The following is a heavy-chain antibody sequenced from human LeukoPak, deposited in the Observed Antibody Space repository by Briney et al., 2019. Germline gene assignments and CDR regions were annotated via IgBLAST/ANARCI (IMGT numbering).Heavy chain of an antibody. CDR3: ASTGRRGAFDI. D-gene: IGHD3-10*01. CDR2: IIPIFGTA. J-gene: IGHJ3*02. Sequence: ASVKFSCKASGGTFSSYAISWVRQAPGQGLEWMGGIIPIFGTANYAQKFQGRVTITADESTSTAYMELSSLRSEDTAVYYCASTGRRGAFDIWGQGTMVTVSS. CDR1: GGTFSSYA. V-gene: IGHV1-69*13.